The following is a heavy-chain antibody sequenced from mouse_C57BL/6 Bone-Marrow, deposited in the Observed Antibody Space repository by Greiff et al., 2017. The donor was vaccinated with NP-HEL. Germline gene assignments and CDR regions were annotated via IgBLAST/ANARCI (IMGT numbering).Heavy chain of an antibody. J-gene: IGHJ3*01. CDR3: ARDYGNYFAY. D-gene: IGHD2-1*01. CDR2: ISSGSSTI. V-gene: IGHV5-17*01. Sequence: EVHLVESGGGLVKPGGSLKLSCAASGFTFSDYGMHWVRQAPEKGLEWVAYISSGSSTIYYADTVKGRFTISRDNAKNTLFLQMTSLRSEDTAMYYCARDYGNYFAYWGQGTLVTVSA. CDR1: GFTFSDYG.